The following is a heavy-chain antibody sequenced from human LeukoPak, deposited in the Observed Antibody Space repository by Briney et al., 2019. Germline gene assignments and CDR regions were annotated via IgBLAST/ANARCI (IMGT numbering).Heavy chain of an antibody. D-gene: IGHD6-19*01. Sequence: GGSLRLSCAASGFTFSSYGMHWVRQAPGKGLEWVAVISYDGSNKYYADSVKGRFTISRDNSKNTLYLQMNSLRAEDTAVYYCAKGGSGWSQHYWGQGTLVAVSS. CDR2: ISYDGSNK. CDR3: AKGGSGWSQHY. CDR1: GFTFSSYG. J-gene: IGHJ4*02. V-gene: IGHV3-30*18.